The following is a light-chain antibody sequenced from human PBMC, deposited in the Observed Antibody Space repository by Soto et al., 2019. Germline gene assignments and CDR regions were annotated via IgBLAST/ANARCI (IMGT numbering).Light chain of an antibody. CDR2: EAS. CDR1: QGIRHY. V-gene: IGKV1-27*01. CDR3: QNFDSAPQT. Sequence: DIQMYQSPSSVSATLRDRVTITCVASQGIRHYLAWYQQKPVKVPKLLIYEASNLQSGVPSRFRGGGSGTEFTLTISSLQPEDVATYYCQNFDSAPQTFGQGTKVDIK. J-gene: IGKJ1*01.